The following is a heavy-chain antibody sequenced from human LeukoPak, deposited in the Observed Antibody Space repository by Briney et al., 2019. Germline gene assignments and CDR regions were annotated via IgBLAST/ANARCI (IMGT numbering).Heavy chain of an antibody. Sequence: GGSLRLSCAASGFTFTNYAMHWVRQAPGKGLEWVAVVSYVGSNIFYADSVKGRFTISRDNSKNTLYLQMSSLRAEDTAVYYCARDSTTGDRNAFDIWGQGTMVTVSS. J-gene: IGHJ3*02. CDR2: VSYVGSNI. CDR3: ARDSTTGDRNAFDI. V-gene: IGHV3-30*03. D-gene: IGHD7-27*01. CDR1: GFTFTNYA.